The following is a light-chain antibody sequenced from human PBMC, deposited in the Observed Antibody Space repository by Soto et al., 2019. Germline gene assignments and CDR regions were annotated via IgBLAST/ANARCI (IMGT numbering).Light chain of an antibody. Sequence: QSVLTQPASVSGSPGQSITISCTGTISDVSGYNYVSWYQQHPDKAPKLMIYDVSNRPSGVSNRFSGSKSGNTASLTISGLQAEDEADYYCSSYTSSTTLYYVFGTGTRSPS. V-gene: IGLV2-14*01. CDR1: ISDVSGYNY. CDR2: DVS. CDR3: SSYTSSTTLYYV. J-gene: IGLJ1*01.